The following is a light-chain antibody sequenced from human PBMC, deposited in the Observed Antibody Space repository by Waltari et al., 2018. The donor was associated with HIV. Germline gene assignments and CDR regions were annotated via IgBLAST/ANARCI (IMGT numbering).Light chain of an antibody. J-gene: IGKJ2*01. CDR3: QQSRSFPYT. CDR2: ATV. CDR1: QDINTW. V-gene: IGKV1D-12*01. Sequence: DIQMTQSPSSVSASVGDRVIITCRASQDINTWLAWYQQKPGKAPNLLIYATVNLQDGVPSRFSGSGSGTEFTLSITNLQPDDFATYYCQQSRSFPYTCGQGTNVEIK.